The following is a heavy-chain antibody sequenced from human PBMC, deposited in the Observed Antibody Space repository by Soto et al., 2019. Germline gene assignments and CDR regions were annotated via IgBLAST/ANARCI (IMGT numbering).Heavy chain of an antibody. J-gene: IGHJ6*02. CDR1: GGSINDYY. CDR3: AREGYSYGSGSVYYGMDV. V-gene: IGHV4-59*01. CDR2: IYYSGSA. Sequence: SETLSLTCNVSGGSINDYYWTWIRQPPRKGLEWIGYIYYSGSAYYNPSLKSRVTISVDTSKNQFSLKLSSATAADTAVYYCAREGYSYGSGSVYYGMDVWGQGTTVTVSS. D-gene: IGHD3-10*01.